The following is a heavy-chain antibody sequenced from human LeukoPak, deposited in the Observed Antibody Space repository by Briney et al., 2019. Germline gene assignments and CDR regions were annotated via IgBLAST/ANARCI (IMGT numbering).Heavy chain of an antibody. D-gene: IGHD3-3*01. CDR3: ARATIFGVVITYYYCYGMDV. Sequence: GASVKVSCKASGYTFTGYYMHWVRQAPGQGLEWMGWINPNSGGTNYAQKFQGRVTMTRDTSISTAYMELSRLRSDDTAVYYCARATIFGVVITYYYCYGMDVWGQGTTVTVSS. CDR2: INPNSGGT. J-gene: IGHJ6*02. CDR1: GYTFTGYY. V-gene: IGHV1-2*02.